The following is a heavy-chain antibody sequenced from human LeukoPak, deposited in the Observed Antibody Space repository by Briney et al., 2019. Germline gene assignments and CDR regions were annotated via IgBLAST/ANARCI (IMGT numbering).Heavy chain of an antibody. D-gene: IGHD3-10*01. J-gene: IGHJ3*02. CDR1: GFTFSSYS. CDR3: ARARWFGPNTGGIPWASDI. CDR2: IGSSLSTI. Sequence: QPGGSLRLSCAASGFTFSSYSMNWVRQAPGKGLEWVSYIGSSLSTIKYADSVKGRFTISRDNAKNSLFLQINSLRDEDTAVYYCARARWFGPNTGGIPWASDIWGQGTMVTVSS. V-gene: IGHV3-48*02.